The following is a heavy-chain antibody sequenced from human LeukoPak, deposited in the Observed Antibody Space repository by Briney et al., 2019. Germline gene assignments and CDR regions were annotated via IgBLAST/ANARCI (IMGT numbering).Heavy chain of an antibody. D-gene: IGHD6-13*01. CDR1: GGSIRSSNW. CDR2: IYHSGST. J-gene: IGHJ6*03. Sequence: KPSGTLSLTCAVSGGSIRSSNWWSWVRQPPGKGLEWIGEIYHSGSTNYNPSLKSRVTISVDKSKNQFSLKLSSVTAADTAVYYCARVSSSRWYYYYYMDVWGKGTTVTVSS. V-gene: IGHV4-4*02. CDR3: ARVSSSRWYYYYYMDV.